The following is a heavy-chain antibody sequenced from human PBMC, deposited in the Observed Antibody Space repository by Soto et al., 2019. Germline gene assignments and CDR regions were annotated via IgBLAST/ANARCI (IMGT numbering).Heavy chain of an antibody. Sequence: GASVKVSCKASGGTFSSYAISWVRQAPGQGLEWMGGIIPIFGTANYAQKFQGRVTITADESTSTAYMELSSLRSEDTAVYYCARDRLPDYVWGSYHYWGQGTLVTVSS. CDR3: ARDRLPDYVWGSYHY. V-gene: IGHV1-69*13. CDR2: IIPIFGTA. CDR1: GGTFSSYA. D-gene: IGHD3-16*02. J-gene: IGHJ4*02.